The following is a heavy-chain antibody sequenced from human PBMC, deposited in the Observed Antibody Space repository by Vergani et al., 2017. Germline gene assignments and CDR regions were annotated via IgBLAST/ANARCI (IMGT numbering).Heavy chain of an antibody. CDR1: GFTFSSYS. D-gene: IGHD2-2*02. Sequence: EVQLVESGGGLVKPGGSLRLSCAASGFTFSSYSMNWVRQAPGKGLEWVSSISSSSSYIYYADSVKGRFTISRDNAKNSLYLQMNSQRAEDTAVYYCARGGDCSSTSCYMGYYYYYMDVWGKGTTVTVSS. CDR3: ARGGDCSSTSCYMGYYYYYMDV. V-gene: IGHV3-21*01. J-gene: IGHJ6*03. CDR2: ISSSSSYI.